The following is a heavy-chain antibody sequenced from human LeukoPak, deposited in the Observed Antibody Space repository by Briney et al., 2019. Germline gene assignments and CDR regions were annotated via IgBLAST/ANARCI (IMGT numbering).Heavy chain of an antibody. CDR1: GFTFSSYS. Sequence: GGSLRLSCAASGFTFSSYSMNWVRQAPGKGLEWVSSISSSSSYIYYADSVKGRFTISRDNAKNSLYPQMNSLRAEDTAVYYCASVSLGIAAAGNDYWGQGTLVTVSS. CDR2: ISSSSSYI. D-gene: IGHD6-13*01. V-gene: IGHV3-21*01. J-gene: IGHJ4*02. CDR3: ASVSLGIAAAGNDY.